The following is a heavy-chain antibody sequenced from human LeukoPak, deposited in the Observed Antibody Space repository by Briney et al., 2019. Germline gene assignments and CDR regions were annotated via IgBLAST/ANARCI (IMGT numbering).Heavy chain of an antibody. CDR1: GFTFDDYA. J-gene: IGHJ4*02. D-gene: IGHD3-22*01. Sequence: PGGSLRLSCAASGFTFDDYAMHWVRQAPGKGLEWVSLISWDGGSTYYADSVKGRFTISRDNSKNSLYLQMNSLRAEDTALYYCAKDSAYDSSGYFDYWGQGTLVTVSS. CDR3: AKDSAYDSSGYFDY. V-gene: IGHV3-43D*03. CDR2: ISWDGGST.